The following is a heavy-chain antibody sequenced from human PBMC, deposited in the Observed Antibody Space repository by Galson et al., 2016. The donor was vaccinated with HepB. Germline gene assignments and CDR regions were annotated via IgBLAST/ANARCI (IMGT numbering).Heavy chain of an antibody. CDR3: ASGYSYGYFYY. Sequence: LRLSCAASGFTFSSYSMNWVRQAPGKGLEWVSSISSSSSYIYYADSVKGRFTISRDNAKNSLYLQMNSLRAEETAGYYCASGYSYGYFYYWGQGTLVTVSS. CDR1: GFTFSSYS. D-gene: IGHD5-18*01. J-gene: IGHJ4*02. V-gene: IGHV3-21*01. CDR2: ISSSSSYI.